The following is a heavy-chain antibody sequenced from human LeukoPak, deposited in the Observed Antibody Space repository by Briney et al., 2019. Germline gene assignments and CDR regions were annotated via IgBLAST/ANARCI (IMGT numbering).Heavy chain of an antibody. J-gene: IGHJ4*02. CDR1: GGSISSYY. CDR3: ARVRGGSLYCSGGSCSTSARPYYFDY. V-gene: IGHV4-59*01. Sequence: SETLSLTCTVSGGSISSYYWSWIRQPPGEGLEWIGYIYYSGSTNYNPSFKSRVTISVDTSKNQFSLKLSSVTAADTAVYYCARVRGGSLYCSGGSCSTSARPYYFDYWGQGTLVTVSS. CDR2: IYYSGST. D-gene: IGHD2-15*01.